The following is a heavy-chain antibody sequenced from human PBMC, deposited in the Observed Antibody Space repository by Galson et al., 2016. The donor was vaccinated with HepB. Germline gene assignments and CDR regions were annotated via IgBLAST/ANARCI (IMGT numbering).Heavy chain of an antibody. CDR1: GGSIISNY. Sequence: SETLSLTCSVSGGSIISNYWIWIRQPPGKGLEWIGYMSYSGSSNYNPSLKSRATISMDTPKNQISLKLRSVTAADTGVYYCARLKSNSDFEYWGQGALVTVSS. V-gene: IGHV4-59*01. J-gene: IGHJ4*02. D-gene: IGHD4-11*01. CDR2: MSYSGSS. CDR3: ARLKSNSDFEY.